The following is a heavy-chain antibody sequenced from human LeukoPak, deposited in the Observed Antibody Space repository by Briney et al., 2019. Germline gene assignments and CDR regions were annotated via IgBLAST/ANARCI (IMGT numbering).Heavy chain of an antibody. J-gene: IGHJ6*02. CDR2: IYYSGST. CDR3: ARHFPGRALGYYYGMDV. D-gene: IGHD2-15*01. CDR1: GGSISSYY. Sequence: SETLSLTCTVSGGSISSYYWSWIRQPPGKGLKWIGYIYYSGSTNYNPSLKSRVTISVDTSKNQFSLKLSSVTAADTAVYYCARHFPGRALGYYYGMDVWGQGTTVTVSS. V-gene: IGHV4-59*08.